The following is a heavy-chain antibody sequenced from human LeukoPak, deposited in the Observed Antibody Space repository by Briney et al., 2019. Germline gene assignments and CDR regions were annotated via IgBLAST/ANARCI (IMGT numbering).Heavy chain of an antibody. CDR3: ARGGKRTYYYDSSGYGGGDY. D-gene: IGHD3-22*01. Sequence: SQTLSLTCTVSGGSISSGGYYWSWIRQPPGKGLEWIGYIYHSGSTYYNPSLKSRVTISVDTSKNQFSLKLSSVTAADTAVYYCARGGKRTYYYDSSGYGGGDYWGQGTLVTVSS. J-gene: IGHJ4*02. CDR1: GGSISSGGYY. CDR2: IYHSGST. V-gene: IGHV4-30-2*01.